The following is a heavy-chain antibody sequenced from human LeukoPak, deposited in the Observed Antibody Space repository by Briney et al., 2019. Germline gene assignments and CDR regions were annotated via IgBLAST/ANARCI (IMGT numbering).Heavy chain of an antibody. CDR2: ISISGTTI. D-gene: IGHD3-10*02. V-gene: IGHV3-11*04. Sequence: GGSLRLSCAASGFSFSKDWMSWVRQAPGKGLEWVSYISISGTTIYYADSVKGRFTISRDNAKNSLYLQMNSLRAEDTAVYYCAELGITMIGGVWGKGTTVTISS. CDR1: GFSFSKDW. J-gene: IGHJ6*04. CDR3: AELGITMIGGV.